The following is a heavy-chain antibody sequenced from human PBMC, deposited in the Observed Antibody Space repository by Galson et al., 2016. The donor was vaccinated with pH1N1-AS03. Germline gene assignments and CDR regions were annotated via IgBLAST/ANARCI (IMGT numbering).Heavy chain of an antibody. J-gene: IGHJ3*02. V-gene: IGHV3-7*01. CDR2: IKQDGSEN. Sequence: SLRLSCAASGFTFRSYWMTWVRQAPGKGLEWVANIKQDGSENYPLDSVKGRFTISRDNVENSVYLQLNSLKVEDTAMYYCARIKGGGNSDGFDIWGLGTKVIVSS. CDR1: GFTFRSYW. CDR3: ARIKGGGNSDGFDI. D-gene: IGHD4-23*01.